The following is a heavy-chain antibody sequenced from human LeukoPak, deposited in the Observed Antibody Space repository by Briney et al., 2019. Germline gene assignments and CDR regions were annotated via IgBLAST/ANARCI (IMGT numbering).Heavy chain of an antibody. V-gene: IGHV1-2*02. Sequence: ASVKVSCKASGYTFTSYDINWVRQAPGQGLEWMGWINPNSGGTNYAQKFQGRVTMTRDTSISTAYMELSRLRSDDTAVYYCARGGWGSSWVIDYWGQGTLVTVSS. CDR3: ARGGWGSSWVIDY. CDR2: INPNSGGT. J-gene: IGHJ4*02. D-gene: IGHD6-13*01. CDR1: GYTFTSYD.